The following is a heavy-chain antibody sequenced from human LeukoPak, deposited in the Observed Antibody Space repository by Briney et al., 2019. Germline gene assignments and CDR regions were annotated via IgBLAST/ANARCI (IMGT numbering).Heavy chain of an antibody. J-gene: IGHJ6*04. CDR2: IVPIFGTA. V-gene: IGHV1-69*13. CDR1: GGTFSSYA. Sequence: SVKVSCKASGGTFSSYAISWVRQAPGQGLEWMGGIVPIFGTANYAQKFQGRVTTTADESTSTAYMELSSLRSEDTAVYYCASCSAGGYSYGYPTEHYYYYGMDVWGKGTTVTVSS. D-gene: IGHD5-18*01. CDR3: ASCSAGGYSYGYPTEHYYYYGMDV.